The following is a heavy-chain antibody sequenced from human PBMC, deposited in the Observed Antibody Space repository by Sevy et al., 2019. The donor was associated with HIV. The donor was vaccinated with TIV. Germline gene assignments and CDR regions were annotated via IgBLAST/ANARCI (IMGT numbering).Heavy chain of an antibody. CDR2: ISGSGGNT. CDR3: AKDVRAEWLSSPFDY. V-gene: IGHV3-23*01. J-gene: IGHJ4*02. Sequence: GGSLRLSCAVSGFTFSSYAMSWVRQAPGKGLEWVSGISGSGGNTYYAESVKGRFTMSRDNSKNTLYLQMNSLRAEDTAVYDCAKDVRAEWLSSPFDYWGQGTLVTVSS. CDR1: GFTFSSYA. D-gene: IGHD3-3*01.